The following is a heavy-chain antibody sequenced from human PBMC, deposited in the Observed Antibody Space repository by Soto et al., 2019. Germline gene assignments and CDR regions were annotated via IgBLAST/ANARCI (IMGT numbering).Heavy chain of an antibody. CDR3: AHRVLRTVFGLVTTTAIYFDF. J-gene: IGHJ4*02. V-gene: IGHV2-5*02. Sequence: QITLNESGPTQVKPRQTLTLTCTFSGFSLTTSGVGVGWIRQSPGKAPEWLALSYWDDDNRYSPSLKSRLTTTKDTSKTQVVLTMADLDPADTATYYCAHRVLRTVFGLVTTTAIYFDFWGQGTPVAVSS. D-gene: IGHD3-3*01. CDR2: SYWDDDN. CDR1: GFSLTTSGVG.